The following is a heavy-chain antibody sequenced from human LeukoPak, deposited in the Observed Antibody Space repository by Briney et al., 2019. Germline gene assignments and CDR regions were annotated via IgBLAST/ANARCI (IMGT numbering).Heavy chain of an antibody. CDR2: ISWNSGSI. V-gene: IGHV3-9*01. Sequence: GRSLRLSCAASGFTFDDYAMHWVRQAPGKGLEWVSGISWNSGSIGYADSVKGRFTISRDNSKNTLYLQMNSLRAEDTAVYYCASTLAQQLVRGYFQHWGQGTLVTVSS. CDR1: GFTFDDYA. CDR3: ASTLAQQLVRGYFQH. J-gene: IGHJ1*01. D-gene: IGHD6-13*01.